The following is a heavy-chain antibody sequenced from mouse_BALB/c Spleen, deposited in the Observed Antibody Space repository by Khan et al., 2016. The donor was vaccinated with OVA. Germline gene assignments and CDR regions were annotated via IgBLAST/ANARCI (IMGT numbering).Heavy chain of an antibody. V-gene: IGHV9-3-1*01. CDR2: INTYTGVP. Sequence: QIQLVQSGPELRKPGETVKISCKASGYTFTNNGMNWVKQNPGKGLKWMGWINTYTGVPTFVDDFKGRFAFSLETSATTAYLQINNLKNEDTATYFCARVGYAGTMDYWGQGTSVTVSS. J-gene: IGHJ4*01. CDR1: GYTFTNNG. CDR3: ARVGYAGTMDY. D-gene: IGHD2-2*01.